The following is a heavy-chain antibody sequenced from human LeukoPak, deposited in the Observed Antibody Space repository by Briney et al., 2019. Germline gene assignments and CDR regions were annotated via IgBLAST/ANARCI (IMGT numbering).Heavy chain of an antibody. CDR1: GYTLTEVS. V-gene: IGHV1-24*01. CDR3: ATPYSYGAGAFDI. J-gene: IGHJ3*02. D-gene: IGHD5-18*01. Sequence: ASVKGSCKVSGYTLTEVSMHWVRQAPGKGLEWMGGFDPEDGETIYAQKFQGRVTMTEDTSTDTAYMELSSLRSEDTAVYYCATPYSYGAGAFDIWGQGTMVTVSS. CDR2: FDPEDGET.